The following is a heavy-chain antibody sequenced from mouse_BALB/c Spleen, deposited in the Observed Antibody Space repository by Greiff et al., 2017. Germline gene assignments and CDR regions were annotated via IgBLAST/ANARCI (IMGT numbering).Heavy chain of an antibody. CDR2: INPSTGYT. J-gene: IGHJ2*01. D-gene: IGHD1-1*01. CDR3: ARSSYGSSYDYFDY. Sequence: QVQLQQSGAELAKPGASVKMSCKASGYTFTSYWMHWVKQRPGQGLEWIGYINPSTGYTEYNQKFKDKATLTADKSSSTAYMQLSSLTSEDSAVYYCARSSYGSSYDYFDYWGQGTTRTVSS. CDR1: GYTFTSYW. V-gene: IGHV1-7*01.